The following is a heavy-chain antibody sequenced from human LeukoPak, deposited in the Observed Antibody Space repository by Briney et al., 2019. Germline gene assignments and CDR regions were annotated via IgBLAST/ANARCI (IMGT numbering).Heavy chain of an antibody. J-gene: IGHJ6*02. V-gene: IGHV3-9*01. CDR1: GFTFDDYA. Sequence: GGSLRLSCAASGFTFDDYAMHWVRQAPGKGLEWVSGISWNSGSIVYADSVKGRFTISRDNAKNSLYLQMNSLRAEDTASYYCAKEYCSSTSCSIPDHYYYYYGMDVWGQGTTVTVSS. CDR2: ISWNSGSI. D-gene: IGHD2-2*01. CDR3: AKEYCSSTSCSIPDHYYYYYGMDV.